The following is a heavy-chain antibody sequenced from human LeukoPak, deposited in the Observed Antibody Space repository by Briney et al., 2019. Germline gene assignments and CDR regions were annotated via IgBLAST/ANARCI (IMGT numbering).Heavy chain of an antibody. CDR3: ARDRLRKITIFGVVLPDC. Sequence: APVKVSCKASGYTFTSYGISWVRQAPGQGLEWMGWISAYNGNTNYAQKLQGRVTMTTDTSTSTAYMELRSLRSDDTAVCYCARDRLRKITIFGVVLPDCWGQGTLVTVSS. J-gene: IGHJ4*02. CDR1: GYTFTSYG. CDR2: ISAYNGNT. V-gene: IGHV1-18*01. D-gene: IGHD3-3*01.